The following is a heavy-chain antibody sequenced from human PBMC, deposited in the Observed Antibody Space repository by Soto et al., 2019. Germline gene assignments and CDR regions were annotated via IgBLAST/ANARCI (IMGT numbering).Heavy chain of an antibody. CDR3: AKDGGRGYDAFDI. D-gene: IGHD3-16*01. Sequence: GGSLRLSCAASGFTFSSYAMSWVRQAPGKGLEWITAISGSGGSTYYADYVKGRFNISRDNSKNTLYLQMSSLRGEDTAVYYCAKDGGRGYDAFDIWGQGTMVTVSS. J-gene: IGHJ3*02. CDR2: ISGSGGST. V-gene: IGHV3-23*01. CDR1: GFTFSSYA.